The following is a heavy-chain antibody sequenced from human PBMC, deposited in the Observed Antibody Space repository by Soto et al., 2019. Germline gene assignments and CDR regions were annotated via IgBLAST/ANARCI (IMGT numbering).Heavy chain of an antibody. Sequence: GGSLRLSCAASGFTFSSYGMHWVRQAPGKGLEWVAVISYDGSNKYYADSVKGRFTISRDNSKNTLYLQMNSLRAEDTAVYYCAKDVAAFAFDIWGQGXMVTV. CDR3: AKDVAAFAFDI. CDR2: ISYDGSNK. V-gene: IGHV3-30*18. J-gene: IGHJ3*02. CDR1: GFTFSSYG. D-gene: IGHD6-19*01.